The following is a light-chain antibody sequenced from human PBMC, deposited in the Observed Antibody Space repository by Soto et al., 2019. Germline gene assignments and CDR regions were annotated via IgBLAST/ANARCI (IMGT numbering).Light chain of an antibody. CDR1: QSVSSY. CDR3: QQYNNWPQT. J-gene: IGKJ1*01. Sequence: EIVLTQSPATLSLSPGERATLSCRASQSVSSYLAWYQQKPGQAPRLLIYDTSTRATGIPVRFSGSGSGTEFTLTISSLQSEDFAVYYCQQYNNWPQTFGQGTRWIS. V-gene: IGKV3-15*01. CDR2: DTS.